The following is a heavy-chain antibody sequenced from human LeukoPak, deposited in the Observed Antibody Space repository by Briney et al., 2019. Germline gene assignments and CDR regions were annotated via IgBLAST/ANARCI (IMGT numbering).Heavy chain of an antibody. J-gene: IGHJ4*02. Sequence: PGGSLRLSCAASGFTFRSYWTSWVRQAPGKGLEWVANINPDGRDEYYVDSVKGRFTLSRDNAKNSLYLQMNSLRAEDSAVYYCATLDTGVTTGDYWGQGTLVTVSS. CDR1: GFTFRSYW. CDR2: INPDGRDE. V-gene: IGHV3-7*01. D-gene: IGHD4-17*01. CDR3: ATLDTGVTTGDY.